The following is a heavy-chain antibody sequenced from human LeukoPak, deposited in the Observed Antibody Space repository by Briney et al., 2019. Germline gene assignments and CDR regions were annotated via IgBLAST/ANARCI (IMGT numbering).Heavy chain of an antibody. Sequence: GGSLRLSCAASGFTFSSYWMHWVRQAPGKGLVWVSRINSDGSSTSYADSVKGRFTIPRDNAKNTLYLQMNSLRAEDTAVYYCARARGAVGDAFDIWGQGTMVTVSS. V-gene: IGHV3-74*01. CDR1: GFTFSSYW. D-gene: IGHD6-19*01. J-gene: IGHJ3*02. CDR2: INSDGSST. CDR3: ARARGAVGDAFDI.